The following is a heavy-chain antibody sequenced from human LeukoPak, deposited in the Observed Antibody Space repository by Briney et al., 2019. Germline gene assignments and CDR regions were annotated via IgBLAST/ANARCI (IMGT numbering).Heavy chain of an antibody. CDR2: IKQDGSEK. J-gene: IGHJ5*02. Sequence: GGSPRLSCAASGFTFSTYWMHWVRQAPGKGLEWVANIKQDGSEKYYVDSVKGRFTISRDNAKNSLYLQMNGLRAEDTAVYYCAREQRISMIMMSRIWFDPWGQGTLVTVSS. CDR1: GFTFSTYW. CDR3: AREQRISMIMMSRIWFDP. V-gene: IGHV3-7*01. D-gene: IGHD3-22*01.